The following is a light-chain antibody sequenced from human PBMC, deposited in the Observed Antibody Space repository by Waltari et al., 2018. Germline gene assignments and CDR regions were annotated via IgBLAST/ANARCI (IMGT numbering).Light chain of an antibody. Sequence: DVVMTQSPLSLPVTLGQPASISCRSSQSLVHSDGNTYLNWFQQRPGQSPRRLIYKVSDRDSGVPDRFGGSGSGTDFTLTISRVEAEDVGVYYCMQGTHWPPWTFGQGTKVEIK. CDR1: QSLVHSDGNTY. V-gene: IGKV2-30*02. J-gene: IGKJ1*01. CDR3: MQGTHWPPWT. CDR2: KVS.